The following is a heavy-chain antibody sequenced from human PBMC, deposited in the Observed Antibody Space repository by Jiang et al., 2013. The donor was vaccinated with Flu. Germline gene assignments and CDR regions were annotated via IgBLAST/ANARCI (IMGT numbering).Heavy chain of an antibody. CDR1: GIQLYQLL. J-gene: IGHJ2*01. Sequence: SCKGSGIQLYQLLDQLVRQMPGKAWSGWGIIYPGDSDTRYSPSFQGQVTISADKSISTAYLQWSSLKASDTAMYYCARQFRMATISGYWYFDLVGPWHPGHCLL. D-gene: IGHD5-24*01. CDR3: ARQFRMATISGYWYFDL. CDR2: IYPGDSDT. V-gene: IGHV5-51*01.